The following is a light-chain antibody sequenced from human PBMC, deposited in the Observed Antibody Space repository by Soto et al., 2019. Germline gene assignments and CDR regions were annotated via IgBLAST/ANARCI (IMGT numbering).Light chain of an antibody. CDR2: GAS. CDR3: QHYDSLPIT. Sequence: DIVMTQTPLSAPFTLFHPSSISCRSSQSLVHRDGNTYLGWLQQRPGQPPRLLIYGASSRATGIPDRFSGSGSGTDFTLTISRLEPEDFAVFYCQHYDSLPITFGQGTRLEIK. J-gene: IGKJ5*01. CDR1: QSLVHRDGNTY. V-gene: IGKV2-24*01.